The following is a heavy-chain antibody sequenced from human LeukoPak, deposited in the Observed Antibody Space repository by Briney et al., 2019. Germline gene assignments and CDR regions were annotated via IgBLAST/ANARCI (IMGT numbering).Heavy chain of an antibody. D-gene: IGHD3-22*01. CDR3: ARARWQSYYYDSRAFDI. Sequence: GASVKVSCKASGYTFTSYDINRVRQATGQGLEWMGWMNPNSGNTGYAQKFQGRVTMTRNTSISTAYMELSSLRSEDTAVYYCARARWQSYYYDSRAFDIWGQGTMVTVSS. J-gene: IGHJ3*02. V-gene: IGHV1-8*01. CDR1: GYTFTSYD. CDR2: MNPNSGNT.